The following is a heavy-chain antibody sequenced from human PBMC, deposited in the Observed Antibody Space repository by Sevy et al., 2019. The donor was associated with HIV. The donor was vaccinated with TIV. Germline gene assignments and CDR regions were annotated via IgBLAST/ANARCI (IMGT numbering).Heavy chain of an antibody. Sequence: SETLSLTCIVSGGSISSSSYYWGWIRQPPGKGLEWIGSIYYSGNTYYNPSLNSRVTISVDTSKKQFSLKLSSVTAADTAGYYCATRLGYCSGSSCYPPEYFHHWGQGTLVTGSS. D-gene: IGHD2-15*01. CDR3: ATRLGYCSGSSCYPPEYFHH. V-gene: IGHV4-39*01. CDR1: GGSISSSSYY. CDR2: IYYSGNT. J-gene: IGHJ1*01.